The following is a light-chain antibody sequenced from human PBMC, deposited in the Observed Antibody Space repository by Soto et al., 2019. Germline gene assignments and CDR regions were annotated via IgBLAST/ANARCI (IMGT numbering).Light chain of an antibody. CDR1: NIGAKG. V-gene: IGLV3-21*02. CDR2: DDR. J-gene: IGLJ2*01. Sequence: SYELTQPPSVSVAPGQTASITCGGNNIGAKGVHWYQQKNPGQAPVLVVFDDRARPSAIPERFSGSNSGNTATLTISRGEAGDEADYYCQVWHSTSVRVFGGGTKLTVL. CDR3: QVWHSTSVRV.